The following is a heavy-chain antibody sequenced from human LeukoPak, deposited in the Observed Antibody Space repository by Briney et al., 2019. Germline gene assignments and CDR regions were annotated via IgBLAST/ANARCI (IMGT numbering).Heavy chain of an antibody. CDR1: GFTFSSYS. CDR3: AKDSAKKYDDY. Sequence: GGSLRLSCAASGFTFSSYSMNWVRQAPGKGLEWVSYISSSSSTIYYADSVKGRFTISRDNAKNSLYLQMNSLRAEDTAVYYCAKDSAKKYDDYWGQGTLVTVSS. V-gene: IGHV3-48*01. J-gene: IGHJ4*02. D-gene: IGHD2/OR15-2a*01. CDR2: ISSSSSTI.